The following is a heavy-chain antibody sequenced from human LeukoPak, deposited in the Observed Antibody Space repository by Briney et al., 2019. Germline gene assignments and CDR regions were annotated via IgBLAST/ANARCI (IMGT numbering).Heavy chain of an antibody. Sequence: GGSLRLSCTASGFTFSSYAMSWVRQAPGKGLEGVSCISGSCGSTDYADSVKGRFTISRDNSKHTLYLQMNSLRAEDTAVYYCAKDVTTLVTPVMDVWGKGTTVTVSS. CDR2: ISGSCGST. CDR3: AKDVTTLVTPVMDV. J-gene: IGHJ6*03. D-gene: IGHD4-23*01. V-gene: IGHV3-23*01. CDR1: GFTFSSYA.